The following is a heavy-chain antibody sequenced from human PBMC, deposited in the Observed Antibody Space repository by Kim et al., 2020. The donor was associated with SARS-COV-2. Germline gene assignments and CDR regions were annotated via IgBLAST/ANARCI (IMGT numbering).Heavy chain of an antibody. CDR2: T. Sequence: TPDTPSLKSRVTRSVDQSKNHFSLKLSSVTAADTAVYYCARSSFLDNWFDPWGQGTLVTVSS. V-gene: IGHV4-30-2*01. CDR3: ARSSFLDNWFDP. D-gene: IGHD2-2*01. J-gene: IGHJ5*02.